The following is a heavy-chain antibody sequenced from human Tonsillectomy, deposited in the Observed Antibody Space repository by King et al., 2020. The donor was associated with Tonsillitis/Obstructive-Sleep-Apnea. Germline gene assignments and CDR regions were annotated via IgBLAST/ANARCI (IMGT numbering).Heavy chain of an antibody. Sequence: VQLVESGGGLVQPGGSLRLSCAASGFTFSSYWMHWVRHAPGKGLVWVSRINSDGSSTNYADSVKGRFTISRDNAKNTLYLQMNSLRAEDTAVYYCAREDPTGKIDYWHQGTLVTVSS. V-gene: IGHV3-74*01. CDR1: GFTFSSYW. D-gene: IGHD1-1*01. J-gene: IGHJ4*02. CDR3: AREDPTGKIDY. CDR2: INSDGSST.